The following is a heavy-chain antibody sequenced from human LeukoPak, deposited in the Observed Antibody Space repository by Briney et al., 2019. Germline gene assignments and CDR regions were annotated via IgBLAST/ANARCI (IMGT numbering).Heavy chain of an antibody. V-gene: IGHV3-53*05. CDR3: AKGHCSTTSCYRYFNY. CDR2: VYRGGGT. J-gene: IGHJ4*02. D-gene: IGHD2-2*02. CDR1: GFSVSSYY. Sequence: PGGSLRLSCAASGFSVSSYYMAWVRQAPGKGLEWVSVVYRGGGTYFADSVKGRFTISRDNSKNTLYLQMNSLRAEDTAVYYCAKGHCSTTSCYRYFNYWGQGTLVTVSS.